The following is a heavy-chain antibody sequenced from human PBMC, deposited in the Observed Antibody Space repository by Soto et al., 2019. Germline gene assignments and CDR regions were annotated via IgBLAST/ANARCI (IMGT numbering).Heavy chain of an antibody. Sequence: ASVKVSCKASGYTFTSYAMHWVRQAPGQRLEWMGWINAGNGNTKYSQKFQGRVTITRDTSASTAYMELSSLRSEDTAVYYCARVVGIFGVPHFDYWGQGTLVTVSS. CDR2: INAGNGNT. V-gene: IGHV1-3*01. CDR3: ARVVGIFGVPHFDY. J-gene: IGHJ4*02. D-gene: IGHD3-3*01. CDR1: GYTFTSYA.